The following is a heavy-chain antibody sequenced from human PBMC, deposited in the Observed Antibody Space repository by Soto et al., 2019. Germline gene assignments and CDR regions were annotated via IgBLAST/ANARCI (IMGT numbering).Heavy chain of an antibody. CDR3: ANYDFWSGSYFDC. Sequence: SETLSLTCAVYGGSFSGYYWSWIRQPPGKGLEWIGEINHSGSTNYNPSLKSRVTISVDTSKNQFSLKLSSVTATDTAVYYCANYDFWSGSYFDCWGQGTLVTVSS. D-gene: IGHD3-3*01. J-gene: IGHJ4*02. CDR2: INHSGST. V-gene: IGHV4-34*01. CDR1: GGSFSGYY.